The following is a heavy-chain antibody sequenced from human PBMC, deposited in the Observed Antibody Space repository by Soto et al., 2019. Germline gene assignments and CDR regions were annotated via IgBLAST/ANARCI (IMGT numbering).Heavy chain of an antibody. D-gene: IGHD4-17*01. CDR2: INHSGST. CDR3: ARGRLGPGDSFDY. CDR1: GGSFSGYY. J-gene: IGHJ4*02. V-gene: IGHV4-34*01. Sequence: SETLSLTCAVYGGSFSGYYWSWIRQPPGKGLEWIGEINHSGSTNYNPSLKSRVTISVDTSKNRFSLKLSSVTAADTAVYYCARGRLGPGDSFDYWGQGTLVTVSS.